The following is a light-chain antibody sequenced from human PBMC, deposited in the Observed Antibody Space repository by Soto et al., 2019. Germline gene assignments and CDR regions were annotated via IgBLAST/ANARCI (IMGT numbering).Light chain of an antibody. CDR1: QTISTY. V-gene: IGKV1-39*01. CDR3: QQTYSIPIT. CDR2: ASS. Sequence: DIQMTQSPSSLSASVGDRVTITCRASQTISTYLNWYQQRPGKAPNLLIYASSSLQSGVPPRFSGGASGTDFTLTISSLQPEDFATYYCQQTYSIPITFGQGTRLEIK. J-gene: IGKJ5*01.